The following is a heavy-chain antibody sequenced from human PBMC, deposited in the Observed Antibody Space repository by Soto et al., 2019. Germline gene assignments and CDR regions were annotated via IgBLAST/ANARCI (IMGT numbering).Heavy chain of an antibody. J-gene: IGHJ6*02. V-gene: IGHV1-2*04. CDR2: INPNSGGT. CDR3: ASSIAAAGTHDYGMDV. CDR1: GYTFTGYY. Sequence: ASVKVSCKASGYTFTGYYMHWVRQAPGQGLEWMGWINPNSGGTNYAQKFQGWVTMTRDTSISTAYMELSRLRPDDTAVYYCASSIAAAGTHDYGMDVWGQGTTVTVSS. D-gene: IGHD6-13*01.